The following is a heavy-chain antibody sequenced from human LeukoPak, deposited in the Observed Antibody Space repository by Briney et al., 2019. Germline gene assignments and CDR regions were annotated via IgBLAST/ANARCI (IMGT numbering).Heavy chain of an antibody. CDR2: IIPILGIA. J-gene: IGHJ3*02. CDR3: ARPDPTQSNARQAFDI. Sequence: ASVKVSCKASGYTFTSYAISWVRQAPGQGLEWMGRIIPILGIANYAQKFQGRVTITADKSTSTAYMELSSLRSEDTAVYYCARPDPTQSNARQAFDIWGQGTMVTVSS. V-gene: IGHV1-69*04. D-gene: IGHD2-2*01. CDR1: GYTFTSYA.